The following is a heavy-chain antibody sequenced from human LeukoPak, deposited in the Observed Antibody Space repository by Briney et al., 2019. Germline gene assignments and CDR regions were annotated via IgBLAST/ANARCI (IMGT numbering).Heavy chain of an antibody. CDR1: GGSISSSSYY. J-gene: IGHJ6*03. CDR2: IYYSGST. V-gene: IGHV4-39*07. D-gene: IGHD5-12*01. CDR3: ARDSGYDVGYYYYMDV. Sequence: SETLSLTCTVSGGSISSSSYYWGWLRQPPGKGLEWFGSIYYSGSTYYNPSLKSRVTISVDTSKNQFSLKLSSVTAADTAVYYCARDSGYDVGYYYYMDVWGKGTTVTISS.